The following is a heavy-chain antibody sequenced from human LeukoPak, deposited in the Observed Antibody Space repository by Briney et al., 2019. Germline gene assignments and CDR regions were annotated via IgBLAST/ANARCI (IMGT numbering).Heavy chain of an antibody. V-gene: IGHV4-59*01. CDR2: IYYSGST. Sequence: PSETLSLTCAVSGGSISTYYWSWIRQPPGKGLEWIGYIYYSGSTNYNPSLKTRVTISVDTSKNQFSLKLSSVTAADTAVYYCARGMSIAAAGNYWYFDLWGRGTLVTVSS. CDR3: ARGMSIAAAGNYWYFDL. D-gene: IGHD6-13*01. CDR1: GGSISTYY. J-gene: IGHJ2*01.